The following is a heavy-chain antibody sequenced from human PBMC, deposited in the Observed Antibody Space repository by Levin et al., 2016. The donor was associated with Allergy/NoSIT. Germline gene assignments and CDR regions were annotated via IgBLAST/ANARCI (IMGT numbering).Heavy chain of an antibody. CDR2: VIPLFGTT. CDR1: GVTFSNYG. J-gene: IGHJ4*02. CDR3: ARRMFTSRVDY. Sequence: SVKVSCKVSGVTFSNYGISWVKQAPGQGLEWMGEVIPLFGTTMYAPQFRGRVTIEADESTATAYLELSSLRSDDTAVYYCARRMFTSRVDYWGQGTLVTVSS. D-gene: IGHD2-2*01. V-gene: IGHV1-69*13.